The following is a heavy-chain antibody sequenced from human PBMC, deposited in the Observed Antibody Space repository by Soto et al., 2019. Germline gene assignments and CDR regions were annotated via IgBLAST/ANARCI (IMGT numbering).Heavy chain of an antibody. D-gene: IGHD1-26*01. V-gene: IGHV3-30-3*01. Sequence: LRLSCAASGFIFNSYTMHWVRQAPGKGLEWVAVISYDGSNKYYADSAKGRFSISRDNSKNTLYLQMNSLRAEDTAVYYCARDGGSYFDLYYGIDVWGQGTTVTVSS. CDR1: GFIFNSYT. CDR2: ISYDGSNK. J-gene: IGHJ6*02. CDR3: ARDGGSYFDLYYGIDV.